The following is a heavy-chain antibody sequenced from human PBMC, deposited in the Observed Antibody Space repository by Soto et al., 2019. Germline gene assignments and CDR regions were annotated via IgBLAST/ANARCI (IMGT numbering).Heavy chain of an antibody. Sequence: GGSLRLSCAASGFTFSSYAMHWVRQAPGKGLEWVAVISYDGSNKYYADSVKGRFTISRDNSKNTLYLQMNSLRAEDTAVYYCARDRRWIQLWIIDYWGQGTLVTVSS. V-gene: IGHV3-30-3*01. D-gene: IGHD5-18*01. CDR3: ARDRRWIQLWIIDY. CDR1: GFTFSSYA. J-gene: IGHJ4*02. CDR2: ISYDGSNK.